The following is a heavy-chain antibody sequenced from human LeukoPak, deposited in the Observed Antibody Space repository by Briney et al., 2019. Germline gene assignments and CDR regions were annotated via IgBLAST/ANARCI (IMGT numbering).Heavy chain of an antibody. CDR3: ARHSWRRVVPAGRPSDFDY. V-gene: IGHV4-61*05. D-gene: IGHD2-2*01. CDR1: GGSISSSSYS. J-gene: IGHJ4*02. Sequence: SETLSLTCTVSGGSISSSSYSWGWIRQPPGKGLEWIGYIYYSGSTNYNPSLKSRVTISVDTSKNQFSLKLSSVTAADTAVYYCARHSWRRVVPAGRPSDFDYWGQGTLVTVSS. CDR2: IYYSGST.